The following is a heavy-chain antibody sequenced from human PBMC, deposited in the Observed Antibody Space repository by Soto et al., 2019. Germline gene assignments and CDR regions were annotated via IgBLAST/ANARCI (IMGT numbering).Heavy chain of an antibody. J-gene: IGHJ5*02. CDR2: IYYSGST. CDR1: GGSISSYY. CDR3: ARRGPIVVVPAAHRGAGWFDP. D-gene: IGHD2-2*01. V-gene: IGHV4-59*08. Sequence: SETLSLTCTVSGGSISSYYWSWIRQPPGKGLEWIGYIYYSGSTNYNPSLKSRVTISVDTSKNQFSLKLSSVTAADTAVYYCARRGPIVVVPAAHRGAGWFDPWGQGTLVTVSS.